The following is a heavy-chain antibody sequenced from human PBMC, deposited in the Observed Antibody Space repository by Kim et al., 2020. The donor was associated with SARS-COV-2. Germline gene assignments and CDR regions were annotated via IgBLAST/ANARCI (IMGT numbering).Heavy chain of an antibody. CDR1: GGSISSGSYY. Sequence: SETLSLTCTVSGGSISSGSYYWSWIRQPAGKGLEWIGRIYTSGSTNYNPSLKSRVTISVDTSKNQFSLKLSSVTAAATAVYYCAREGGSGSVYYYYGMDVWGQGTTVTVSS. CDR3: AREGGSGSVYYYYGMDV. D-gene: IGHD3-10*01. V-gene: IGHV4-61*02. J-gene: IGHJ6*02. CDR2: IYTSGST.